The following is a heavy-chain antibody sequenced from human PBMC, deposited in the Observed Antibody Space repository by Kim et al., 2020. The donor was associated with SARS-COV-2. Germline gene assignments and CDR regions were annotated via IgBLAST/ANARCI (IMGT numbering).Heavy chain of an antibody. V-gene: IGHV5-51*01. Sequence: GESLKISSKGSGYSFTSYWIGWVRQMPGKGLEWMGIIYPGDSDTRYSPSFQGQVTISADKSISTAYLQWSSLKASDTAMYYCASSVAARLASFDYWGQGTLVTVSS. CDR1: GYSFTSYW. J-gene: IGHJ4*02. CDR2: IYPGDSDT. CDR3: ASSVAARLASFDY. D-gene: IGHD6-6*01.